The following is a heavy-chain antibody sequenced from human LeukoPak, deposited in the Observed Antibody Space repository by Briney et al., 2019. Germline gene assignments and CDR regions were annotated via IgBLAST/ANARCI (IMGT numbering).Heavy chain of an antibody. CDR3: AKSAGHCSNGICFTDYYMDV. D-gene: IGHD2-8*01. Sequence: RASVKVSCKASGYSFTEHYIYWVRQAPGQGLEWVGRINCNSGDANSAQKFQGRVTMTRDTSVSTAYMDLSSVTSDDTAVYFCAKSAGHCSNGICFTDYYMDVWGRGTTVTVSS. J-gene: IGHJ6*03. CDR1: GYSFTEHY. V-gene: IGHV1-2*06. CDR2: INCNSGDA.